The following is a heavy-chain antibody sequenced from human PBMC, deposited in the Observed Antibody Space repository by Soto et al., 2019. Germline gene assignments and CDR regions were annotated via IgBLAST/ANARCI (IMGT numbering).Heavy chain of an antibody. CDR2: ISSSGIP. Sequence: SETLSLTSTVAGGYINTYFLTLLRQTQGRGLKWIAYISSSGIPTYNPSLKSRLTISVDPSQSQFSLRLDSVTAADTGTYFCARLFIVGAPGSYYTGLDVWGQGTTVTGSS. CDR1: GGYINTYF. J-gene: IGHJ6*02. CDR3: ARLFIVGAPGSYYTGLDV. V-gene: IGHV4-59*01. D-gene: IGHD1-26*01.